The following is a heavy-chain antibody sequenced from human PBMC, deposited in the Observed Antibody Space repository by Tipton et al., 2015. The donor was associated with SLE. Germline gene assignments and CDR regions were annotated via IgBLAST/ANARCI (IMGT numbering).Heavy chain of an antibody. CDR3: ATSRDGYNS. CDR1: GFTFSSYW. D-gene: IGHD5-24*01. Sequence: SLRPSCAASGFTFSSYWMSWVRQAPGKGLEWVANIKQDGSEKYYVDSVKGRFTISGDNAKNSLYLQMNSLRAEDTAVYYCATSRDGYNSWGQGTLVTVSS. CDR2: IKQDGSEK. V-gene: IGHV3-7*01. J-gene: IGHJ4*02.